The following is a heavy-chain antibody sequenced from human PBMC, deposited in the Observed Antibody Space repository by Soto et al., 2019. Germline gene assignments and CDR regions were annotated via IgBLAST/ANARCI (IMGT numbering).Heavy chain of an antibody. CDR2: INADNSKT. CDR1: GYTLTAYA. V-gene: IGHV1-3*01. D-gene: IGHD2-15*01. CDR3: ARYFFDSSGYFDY. J-gene: IGHJ4*02. Sequence: VQLVQSGAEVRKPGASAKISCKTSGYTLTAYAMHWVRQAPGHSLESMGWINADNSKTKVSEKFQGRVTITRDTVANAVYMELSSLTSEDTAVYFCARYFFDSSGYFDYGGQGTPVTVSS.